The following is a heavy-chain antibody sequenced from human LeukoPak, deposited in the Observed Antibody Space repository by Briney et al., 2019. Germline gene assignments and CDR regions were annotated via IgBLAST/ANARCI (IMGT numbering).Heavy chain of an antibody. CDR1: GFTVSSNY. V-gene: IGHV3-53*01. CDR3: AKTYYYGSGSYSPYYYYYYGMDV. J-gene: IGHJ6*02. CDR2: IYSAGGT. D-gene: IGHD3-10*01. Sequence: PGWSLRLSCAASGFTVSSNYMTWVRQTPGKGLEWVSVIYSAGGTYYADSVKGRFTISRDNSKNTLYLQMNSLRAEDTAVYYCAKTYYYGSGSYSPYYYYYYGMDVWGQGTTVTVSS.